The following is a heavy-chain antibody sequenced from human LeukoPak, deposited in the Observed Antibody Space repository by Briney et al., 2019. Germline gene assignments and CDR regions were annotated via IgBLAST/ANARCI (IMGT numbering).Heavy chain of an antibody. D-gene: IGHD2-2*01. Sequence: PGGSLRLSCTVSGFTVSSNSMSWVRQAPGKGLEWVSFIYSDNTHYSDSVKGRFTISRDNSKNTLYLQMNSLRAEDTAVYYCVRGTQYLPTNYFDSWGQGTLVTVSS. J-gene: IGHJ4*02. V-gene: IGHV3-66*03. CDR2: IYSDNT. CDR1: GFTVSSNS. CDR3: VRGTQYLPTNYFDS.